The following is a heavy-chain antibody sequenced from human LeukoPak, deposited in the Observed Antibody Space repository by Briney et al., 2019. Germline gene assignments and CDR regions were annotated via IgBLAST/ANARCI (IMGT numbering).Heavy chain of an antibody. D-gene: IGHD3-9*01. CDR2: VNPSGGST. CDR1: GYTFTSYY. CDR3: AGGHYDILTGYTPGGMDV. Sequence: ASVKVSCKASGYTFTSYYMLWVRQAPGQGLEWMGIVNPSGGSTSYAQKFQGRVTMTRDTSTSTVYMELSSLRFEDTAVYYCAGGHYDILTGYTPGGMDVWGKGTTVTVSS. J-gene: IGHJ6*04. V-gene: IGHV1-46*01.